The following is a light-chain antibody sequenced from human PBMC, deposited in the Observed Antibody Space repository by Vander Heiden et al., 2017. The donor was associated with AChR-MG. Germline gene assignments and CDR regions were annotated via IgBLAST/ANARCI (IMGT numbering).Light chain of an antibody. CDR1: QSIGNW. CDR2: EAS. J-gene: IGKJ1*01. CDR3: QQDYSYSRT. Sequence: DIQMTQSPSTLSASVGDRVTITCRASQSIGNWLAWYQQKVGKAPKVLIYEASSLESGVPSRFSGSGSGTEFTLTISSLQPDDFATYYCQQDYSYSRTFGQGTKVEIK. V-gene: IGKV1-5*03.